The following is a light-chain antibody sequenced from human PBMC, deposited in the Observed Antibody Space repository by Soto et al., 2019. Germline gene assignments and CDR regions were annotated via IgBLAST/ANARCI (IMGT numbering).Light chain of an antibody. V-gene: IGKV1-12*01. CDR2: AAS. CDR3: QQANILPFT. Sequence: LGWYQQKPGKAPKLLIYAASSLXSGVPSXXSXXXXXXXXXXTISSLQPEDFATYYCQQANILPFTFGPGTRVDXK. J-gene: IGKJ3*01.